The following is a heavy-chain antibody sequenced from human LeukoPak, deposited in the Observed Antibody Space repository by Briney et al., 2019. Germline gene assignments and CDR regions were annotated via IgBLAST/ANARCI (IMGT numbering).Heavy chain of an antibody. CDR2: IYSGGST. V-gene: IGHV3-53*01. D-gene: IGHD3-16*01. J-gene: IGHJ4*02. CDR1: GFTVSSNY. Sequence: GGSLRLSCAASGFTVSSNYMSWVRQAPGKGLEWVSVIYSGGSTYYADSVKGRFTVSRDNSKNTLYLEMKSLRADDTAVYYCARDLHPRLTGYFDYWGQGTVVTVSS. CDR3: ARDLHPRLTGYFDY.